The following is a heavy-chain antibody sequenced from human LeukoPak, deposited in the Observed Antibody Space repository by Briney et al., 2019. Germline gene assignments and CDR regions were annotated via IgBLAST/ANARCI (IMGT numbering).Heavy chain of an antibody. Sequence: GGSLRLSCAASAFTFSSYGMHWVRQAPSKGLEWVAFIRYDGSNKYYADSVKGRFTISRDNSKNTLYLQMNSLRAEDTAVYYCAKGYSSGWYVRYWGQGTLVTVSS. V-gene: IGHV3-30*02. J-gene: IGHJ4*02. CDR1: AFTFSSYG. D-gene: IGHD6-19*01. CDR3: AKGYSSGWYVRY. CDR2: IRYDGSNK.